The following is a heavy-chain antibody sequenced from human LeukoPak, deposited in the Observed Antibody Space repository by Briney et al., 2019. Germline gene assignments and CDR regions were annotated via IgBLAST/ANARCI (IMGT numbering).Heavy chain of an antibody. D-gene: IGHD3-10*01. J-gene: IGHJ3*02. CDR3: ARGGLWFGELSHAFDI. CDR1: GYTFTTYY. Sequence: ASVKVSCKASGYTFTTYYIHWVRQAPGQGLEWMGWINPNSGGTNYAQKFQGRVTMTRDTSISTAYMELSRLRSDDTAVYYCARGGLWFGELSHAFDIWVQGTMVTVSS. V-gene: IGHV1-2*02. CDR2: INPNSGGT.